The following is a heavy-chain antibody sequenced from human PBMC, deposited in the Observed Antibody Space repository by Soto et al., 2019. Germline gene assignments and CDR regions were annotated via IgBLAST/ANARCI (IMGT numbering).Heavy chain of an antibody. V-gene: IGHV1-8*01. D-gene: IGHD2-15*01. J-gene: IGHJ6*02. CDR2: RNPNSGNT. Sequence: QVQLVQSGAEVKKPGASVKVSCKASGYTFTSYDINWVRQATGQGHEWMGWRNPNSGNTGYAQKFQGRVTMTRNTPICTAYMELSSLRSEDTAVYYCAQVFGGWWSEDNYGMDVWGQGTTVTVSS. CDR3: AQVFGGWWSEDNYGMDV. CDR1: GYTFTSYD.